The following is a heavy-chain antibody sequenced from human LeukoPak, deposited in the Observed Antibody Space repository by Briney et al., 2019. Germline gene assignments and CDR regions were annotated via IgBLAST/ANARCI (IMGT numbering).Heavy chain of an antibody. Sequence: GGSLRLSCAASGFTFSSYGMHWVRQAPGKGLEWVAVISYDGSNKYYTDSVKGRFTISRDNSKNTLYLQMNSLRAEDTAVYYCAKDSGTKRTVSPDYWGQGTLVTVSS. J-gene: IGHJ4*02. V-gene: IGHV3-30*18. CDR2: ISYDGSNK. CDR3: AKDSGTKRTVSPDY. CDR1: GFTFSSYG. D-gene: IGHD2-15*01.